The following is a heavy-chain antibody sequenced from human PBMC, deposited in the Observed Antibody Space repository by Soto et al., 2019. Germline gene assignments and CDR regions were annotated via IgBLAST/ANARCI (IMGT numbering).Heavy chain of an antibody. CDR1: GFTFDDYA. V-gene: IGHV3-9*01. Sequence: PGGSLRLSCAASGFTFDDYAMHWVRQAPGKGLEWVSGISWNSGSIGYADSVKGRFTISGDNAKNSLYLQMNSLRAEDTALYYCAKGYGSGTMAGMDVWGQGTTVTVSS. J-gene: IGHJ6*02. D-gene: IGHD3-10*01. CDR3: AKGYGSGTMAGMDV. CDR2: ISWNSGSI.